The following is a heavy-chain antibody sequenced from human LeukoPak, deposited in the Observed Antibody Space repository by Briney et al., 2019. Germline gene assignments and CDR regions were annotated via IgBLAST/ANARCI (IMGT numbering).Heavy chain of an antibody. CDR2: IYSGGST. Sequence: PGGSLRLSCAASGFTVSSNYMSWVRQAPGKGLEWVSVIYSGGSTYYADSVKGRFTISRDNSKNTLYLQMNSLRDEDTAVYYCNYDFWSGNDYWGQGTLVTVSS. D-gene: IGHD3-3*01. V-gene: IGHV3-53*01. CDR1: GFTVSSNY. J-gene: IGHJ4*02. CDR3: NYDFWSGNDY.